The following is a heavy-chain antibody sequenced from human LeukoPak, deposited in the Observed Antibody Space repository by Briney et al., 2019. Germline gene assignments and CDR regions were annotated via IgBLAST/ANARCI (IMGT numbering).Heavy chain of an antibody. V-gene: IGHV1-18*01. Sequence: ASVKVSCKASGYTFTNFGVNWVRQAPGQGLEWMAWISAYNGNTKYSQKIQGRVTLTTDTSTSTVYMELRCLTSDDTAVYYCVRDNPLSGSYYVGNYWGQGTLVTVSS. D-gene: IGHD1-26*01. J-gene: IGHJ4*02. CDR1: GYTFTNFG. CDR2: ISAYNGNT. CDR3: VRDNPLSGSYYVGNY.